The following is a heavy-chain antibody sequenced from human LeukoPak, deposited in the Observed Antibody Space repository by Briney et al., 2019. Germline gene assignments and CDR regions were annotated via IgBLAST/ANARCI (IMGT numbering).Heavy chain of an antibody. CDR3: AKDGNIFDY. CDR2: ISYDGSNK. J-gene: IGHJ4*02. D-gene: IGHD4-23*01. Sequence: GGSLRLSCAASGFTFSSYAMHWVRQAPGKGLEWVAVISYDGSNKYYADSVKGRFTISRDNSKNTLYLQMNSLRAEDTAVYYCAKDGNIFDYWGQGTLVTVSS. CDR1: GFTFSSYA. V-gene: IGHV3-30-3*01.